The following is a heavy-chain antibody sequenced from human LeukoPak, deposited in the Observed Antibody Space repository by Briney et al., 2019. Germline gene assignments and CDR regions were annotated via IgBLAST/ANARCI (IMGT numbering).Heavy chain of an antibody. V-gene: IGHV1-8*03. CDR3: ARDRDSSSSADY. CDR2: MNPNSGNT. J-gene: IGHJ4*02. CDR1: GYTFTSYD. Sequence: ASVKVSCKASGYTFTSYDINWVRQATGQGLEWMGWMNPNSGNTGYAQKFQGRVTITRNTSISTAYMELSSLRSEDTAVYYCARDRDSSSSADYWGQGTLVTVSS. D-gene: IGHD6-6*01.